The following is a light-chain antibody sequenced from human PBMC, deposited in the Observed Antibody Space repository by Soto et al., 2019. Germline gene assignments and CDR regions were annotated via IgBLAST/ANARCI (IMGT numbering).Light chain of an antibody. CDR1: STDVGAYNY. CDR2: EVT. V-gene: IGLV2-8*01. Sequence: SVLTQPPSASGSPGQSVTLSCTGTSTDVGAYNYVSWYQQHPGKAPKLVIYEVTKRPSGVPDRFSGSKSGNTASLTVSGLQAEDEADYYCGSHAGNSNLVFGGGTKLTVL. CDR3: GSHAGNSNLV. J-gene: IGLJ3*02.